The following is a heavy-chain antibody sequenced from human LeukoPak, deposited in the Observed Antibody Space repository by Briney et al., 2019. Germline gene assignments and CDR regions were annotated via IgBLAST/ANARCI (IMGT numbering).Heavy chain of an antibody. Sequence: SETLSLTCTVSGGSISSYYWSWIRQPAGKGLEWIGRIYTSGSTNYNPSLKSRVTMSVDTSKNQFSLKLSSVTAADTAVYYCARDSSVPAAMYTYYYYYGMDVWGQGTTVTVSS. CDR2: IYTSGST. V-gene: IGHV4-4*07. D-gene: IGHD2-2*01. CDR3: ARDSSVPAAMYTYYYYYGMDV. CDR1: GGSISSYY. J-gene: IGHJ6*02.